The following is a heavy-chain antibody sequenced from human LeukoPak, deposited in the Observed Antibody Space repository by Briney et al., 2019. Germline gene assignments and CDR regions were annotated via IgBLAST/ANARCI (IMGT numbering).Heavy chain of an antibody. CDR2: FDPEDGET. V-gene: IGHV1-24*01. D-gene: IGHD6-13*01. CDR1: GYTLTELS. Sequence: ASVKVSCKVSGYTLTELSMHWVRQAPGKGLEWMGGFDPEDGETIYAQKFQGRVTMTEDTSTDTAYMELSSLRSEDMAVYYCATDLPYSSSWNFDYWGQGTLVTVSS. CDR3: ATDLPYSSSWNFDY. J-gene: IGHJ4*02.